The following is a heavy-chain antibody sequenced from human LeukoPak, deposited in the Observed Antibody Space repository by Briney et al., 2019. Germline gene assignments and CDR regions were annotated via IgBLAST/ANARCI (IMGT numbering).Heavy chain of an antibody. Sequence: PSETLSLTCTFSGGSISSSSYYWGWIRQPPGKGLEWIGSMYYSGSTHHNPSLESRVTISVDTSKNQFSLKLSSVTAADTAVYYCARRRGWYPVDYWGQGTLVTVSS. CDR1: GGSISSSSYY. CDR3: ARRRGWYPVDY. CDR2: MYYSGST. J-gene: IGHJ4*02. D-gene: IGHD6-19*01. V-gene: IGHV4-39*01.